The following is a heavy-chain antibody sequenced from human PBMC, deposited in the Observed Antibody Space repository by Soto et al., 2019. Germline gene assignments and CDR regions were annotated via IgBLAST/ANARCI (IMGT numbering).Heavy chain of an antibody. Sequence: QVQLVQSGAEVKKPGSSVTVSCKASGGTFSSYAISWVRQAPGQGLEWMGRIIPFIGTANYAQKFQGRVTSTADESTSTAYMELTSLRSEDTAVYYCARVVMTTVPESYYYGMDVWGQGTTVTVSS. J-gene: IGHJ6*02. V-gene: IGHV1-69*18. CDR1: GGTFSSYA. CDR3: ARVVMTTVPESYYYGMDV. D-gene: IGHD4-17*01. CDR2: IIPFIGTA.